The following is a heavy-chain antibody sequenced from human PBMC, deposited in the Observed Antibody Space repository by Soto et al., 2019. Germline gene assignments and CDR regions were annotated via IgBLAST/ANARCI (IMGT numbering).Heavy chain of an antibody. CDR1: GFTSKTYY. CDR2: ISSSGDST. CDR3: ARGIYFGSARYYFDY. D-gene: IGHD3-10*01. J-gene: IGHJ4*02. V-gene: IGHV3-64*02. Sequence: PGGSLRLSCAASGFTSKTYYMHWVRQAPGKGPEYVSAISSSGDSTYYADSVKGRFTISRDNSKNTMYLQMGSLRVEDMAFYYCARGIYFGSARYYFDYWGQGALVTVSS.